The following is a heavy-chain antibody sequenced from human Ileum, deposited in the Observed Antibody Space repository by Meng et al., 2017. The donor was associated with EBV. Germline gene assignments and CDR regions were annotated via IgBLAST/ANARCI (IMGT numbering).Heavy chain of an antibody. CDR1: GGSISSSNW. J-gene: IGHJ4*02. CDR3: ARESYSDSSGYYSLDY. Sequence: RLQECGQELGEPSGTLSLACAVSGGSISSSNWWSWVRQAPGKGLEWIGEIHHTESTNYNPSLKSRVTISVDKSKNQFSLKLSSVTAADTAVYYCARESYSDSSGYYSLDYWGQGSLVTVSS. CDR2: IHHTEST. V-gene: IGHV4-4*02. D-gene: IGHD3-22*01.